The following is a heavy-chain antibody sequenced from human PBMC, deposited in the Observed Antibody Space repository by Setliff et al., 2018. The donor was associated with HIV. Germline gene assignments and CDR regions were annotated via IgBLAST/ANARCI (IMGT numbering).Heavy chain of an antibody. CDR2: ISYDGSNK. CDR1: GFTFSNYA. J-gene: IGHJ4*02. CDR3: APRSGLVGTTPAAVDH. V-gene: IGHV3-30-3*01. D-gene: IGHD1-26*01. Sequence: GGSLRLSCAASGFTFSNYAMHWVRQAPGKGLEWVAVISYDGSNKYYADSVKGRFTISRDNSKNTLYLQMNSLRAEDTALYYCAPRSGLVGTTPAAVDHWGQGTLVTVSS.